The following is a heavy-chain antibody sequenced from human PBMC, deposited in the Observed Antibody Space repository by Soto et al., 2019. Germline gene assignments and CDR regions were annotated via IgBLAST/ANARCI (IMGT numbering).Heavy chain of an antibody. D-gene: IGHD6-19*01. Sequence: GVLRLSCAVSGFTFSGSAMHWVRQASGKGLEWVGRIKSKANNYATAYAASVKGRFTISRDDSKNTAYLQMNSLKTADTAVYYCAKNATSGWYDSWGQGTLVTVSS. V-gene: IGHV3-73*01. CDR3: AKNATSGWYDS. J-gene: IGHJ5*01. CDR2: IKSKANNYAT. CDR1: GFTFSGSA.